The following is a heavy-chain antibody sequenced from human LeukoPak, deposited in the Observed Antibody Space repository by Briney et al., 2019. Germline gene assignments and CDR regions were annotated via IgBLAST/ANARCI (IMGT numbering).Heavy chain of an antibody. V-gene: IGHV3-53*01. CDR1: GFSVSRNY. D-gene: IGHD4-17*01. J-gene: IGHJ4*02. Sequence: GGSLRLSCAVSGFSVSRNYMSWVRQAPGKGLEWVSLIYSDGTTYYADSVKGRFTISKDNSKNTLYLQMNSLRGEDTAIYYCARDFGDSERGFDYWGQGTPVTASS. CDR3: ARDFGDSERGFDY. CDR2: IYSDGTT.